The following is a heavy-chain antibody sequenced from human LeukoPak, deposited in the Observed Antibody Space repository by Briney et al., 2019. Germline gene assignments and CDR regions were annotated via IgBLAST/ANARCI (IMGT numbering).Heavy chain of an antibody. J-gene: IGHJ4*02. CDR3: ARDGGY. Sequence: TLSPPCTVPGWPLTSGVLYLGWIRPPPGKGLEWIGYIYYSGSTYYNPSLKSRVTISVDTSKNQFSLKLSSVTAADTAVYYCARDGGYWGQGTLVTVSS. CDR2: IYYSGST. D-gene: IGHD4-23*01. V-gene: IGHV4-30-4*01. CDR1: GWPLTSGVLY.